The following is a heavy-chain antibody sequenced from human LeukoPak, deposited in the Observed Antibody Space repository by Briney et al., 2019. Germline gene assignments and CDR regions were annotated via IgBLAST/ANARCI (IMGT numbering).Heavy chain of an antibody. CDR2: ISGSGGST. CDR3: AKRYCSSTSCSYFDY. D-gene: IGHD2-2*01. V-gene: IGHV3-23*01. Sequence: GGSLRLSCAASGFTFSTYAMSWVRQAPGKGLEWVSAISGSGGSTYYADSVKGRFTTSRDNSKNTLYLQMNSLRAEDTAVYYCAKRYCSSTSCSYFDYWGQGTLVTVSS. CDR1: GFTFSTYA. J-gene: IGHJ4*02.